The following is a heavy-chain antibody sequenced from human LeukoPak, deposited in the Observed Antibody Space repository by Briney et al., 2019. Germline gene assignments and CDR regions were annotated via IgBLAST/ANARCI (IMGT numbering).Heavy chain of an antibody. Sequence: GGSLRLSCAASGFTFSSYSMNWVRQAPGKGLEWVSYISSSSSTIYYADSVKGRFTISRDNAKNSLYLQMNSLRAEDTAVYYCARTTQAFYYYYYMDVWGKGTTVTVS. CDR3: ARTTQAFYYYYYMDV. CDR2: ISSSSSTI. CDR1: GFTFSSYS. V-gene: IGHV3-48*04. J-gene: IGHJ6*03. D-gene: IGHD1-1*01.